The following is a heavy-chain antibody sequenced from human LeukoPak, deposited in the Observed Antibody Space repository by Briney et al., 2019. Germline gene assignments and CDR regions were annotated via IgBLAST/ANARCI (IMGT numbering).Heavy chain of an antibody. CDR3: ARSGTGRLYYYYMDV. CDR2: IIPIFGTA. V-gene: IGHV1-69*05. CDR1: GGTLSSYA. J-gene: IGHJ6*03. Sequence: SVKVSCKASGGTLSSYAISWVRQAPGQGLEWMGGIIPIFGTANYPKKFQGRVTITTDESTSTAFMELSSLKSEDTAVYYCARSGTGRLYYYYMDVWGKGTTVTVSS. D-gene: IGHD6-6*01.